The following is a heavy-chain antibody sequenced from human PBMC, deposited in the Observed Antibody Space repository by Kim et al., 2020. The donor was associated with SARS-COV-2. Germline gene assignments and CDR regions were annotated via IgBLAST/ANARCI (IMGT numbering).Heavy chain of an antibody. Sequence: GGSLRLSCAASGFTFSSYAMHWVRQAPGKGLEWVAVISYDGSNKYYADSVKGRFTISRDNSKNTLYLQMNSLRAEDTAVYYCARDSVDRRFGDFDYWGQGTLVTVSS. CDR2: ISYDGSNK. D-gene: IGHD3-10*01. V-gene: IGHV3-30-3*01. CDR3: ARDSVDRRFGDFDY. CDR1: GFTFSSYA. J-gene: IGHJ4*02.